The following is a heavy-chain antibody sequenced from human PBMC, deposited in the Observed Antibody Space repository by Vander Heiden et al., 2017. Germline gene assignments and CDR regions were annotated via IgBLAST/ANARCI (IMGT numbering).Heavy chain of an antibody. Sequence: QVQLVQSGTEVKKPGASVRVSCKPFGFTFTNFGFTWVRQAPGQGLEWMGWISAYNGNTNYAQKFQGRVTMTTDTSTTILYMDLRSLRSDDTAVYYCARGGTSTGGGWFDPWGQGTQVIVSS. J-gene: IGHJ5*02. V-gene: IGHV1-18*01. CDR2: ISAYNGNT. D-gene: IGHD3-10*01. CDR3: ARGGTSTGGGWFDP. CDR1: GFTFTNFG.